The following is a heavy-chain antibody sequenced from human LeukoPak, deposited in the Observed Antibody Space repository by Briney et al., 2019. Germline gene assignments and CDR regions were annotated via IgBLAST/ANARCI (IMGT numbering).Heavy chain of an antibody. J-gene: IGHJ5*02. CDR3: ARDLLSSDCFWFDP. V-gene: IGHV3-30-3*01. Sequence: GGSLRLSCAASGFTFSSYAMHWVRQAPGKGLEWVAVISYDGSNKYYADSVKGRFTISRDNSKNTLYLQMNSLRAEDTAVYYCARDLLSSDCFWFDPWGQGTLVTVSS. CDR2: ISYDGSNK. D-gene: IGHD2-21*02. CDR1: GFTFSSYA.